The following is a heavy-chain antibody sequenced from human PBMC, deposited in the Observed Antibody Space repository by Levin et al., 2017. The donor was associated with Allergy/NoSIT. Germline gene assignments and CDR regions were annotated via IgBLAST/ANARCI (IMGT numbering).Heavy chain of an antibody. J-gene: IGHJ6*02. D-gene: IGHD2-2*02. V-gene: IGHV3-23*01. CDR3: AKGGESTRGGGVPAAIMVDYYYGMDV. CDR1: GFTFSSYA. CDR2: ISGSGGST. Sequence: GGSLRLSCAASGFTFSSYAMSWVRQAPGKGLEWVSAISGSGGSTYYADSVKGRFTISRDNSKNTLYLQMNSLRAEDTAVYYCAKGGESTRGGGVPAAIMVDYYYGMDVWGQGTTVTVSS.